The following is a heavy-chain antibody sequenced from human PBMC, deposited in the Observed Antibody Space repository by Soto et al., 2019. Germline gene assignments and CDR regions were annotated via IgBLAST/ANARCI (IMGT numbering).Heavy chain of an antibody. Sequence: GGSLRLSCAASGFTFDDYAMHWVRQAPGKGLEWVSGISWNSGSIGYADSVKGRFTISRDNAKNSLYLQMNSLRAEDTALYYCAKALVAAIRDGWFDPWGQGTLVTVSS. CDR3: AKALVAAIRDGWFDP. CDR2: ISWNSGSI. D-gene: IGHD2-15*01. V-gene: IGHV3-9*01. CDR1: GFTFDDYA. J-gene: IGHJ5*02.